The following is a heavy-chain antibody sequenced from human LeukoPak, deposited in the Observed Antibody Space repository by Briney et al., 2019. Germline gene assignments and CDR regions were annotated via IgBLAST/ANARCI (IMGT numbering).Heavy chain of an antibody. CDR1: GFTFSSYG. CDR3: ARSPVEVDGFDI. V-gene: IGHV3-33*01. CDR2: IWYDGSNK. J-gene: IGHJ3*02. Sequence: GGSLRLSCAASGFTFSSYGMHWARQAPGKGLEWVAVIWYDGSNKYYVDSVKGRFTISRDNSKNTLYLQMNSLRAEDTAVYYCARSPVEVDGFDIWGQGTMVTVSS. D-gene: IGHD2-2*01.